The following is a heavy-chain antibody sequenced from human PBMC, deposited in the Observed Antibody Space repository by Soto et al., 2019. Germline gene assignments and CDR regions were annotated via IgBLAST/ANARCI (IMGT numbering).Heavy chain of an antibody. CDR1: AFSFSNYW. J-gene: IGHJ4*02. D-gene: IGHD3-3*02. Sequence: GWSLRLSCETSAFSFSNYWMTLVRQAPGKGLEWVANIKEDGSEIYYLDSVKGRFTISRDNAKNSLYLQMNSLRVEDTAVYYCSRGWAFLNYWGEGILVTVSS. V-gene: IGHV3-7*01. CDR2: IKEDGSEI. CDR3: SRGWAFLNY.